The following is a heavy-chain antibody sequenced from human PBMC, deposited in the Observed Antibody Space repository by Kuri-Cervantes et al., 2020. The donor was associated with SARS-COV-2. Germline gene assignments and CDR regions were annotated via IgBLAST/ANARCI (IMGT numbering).Heavy chain of an antibody. CDR2: IWYDGSNK. Sequence: LSLTCAASGFTFSSYGMHWVRQAPGKGLEWVAVIWYDGSNKYYADSVKGRFTISRDNSKNTLYLQMNSLRAEDTAVYYCAKARYRSFSNSISDYWGQGTLVTVSS. J-gene: IGHJ4*02. CDR1: GFTFSSYG. V-gene: IGHV3-33*06. D-gene: IGHD3-3*02. CDR3: AKARYRSFSNSISDY.